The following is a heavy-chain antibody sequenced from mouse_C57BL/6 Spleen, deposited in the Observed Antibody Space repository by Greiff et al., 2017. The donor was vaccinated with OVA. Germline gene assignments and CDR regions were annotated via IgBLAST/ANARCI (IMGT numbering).Heavy chain of an antibody. Sequence: EVQLQQSGPELVKPGASVKIPCKASGYTFTDYNMDWVKQSHGKSLEWIGDINPNNGGPIYNQKFKGKATLTVDKSSSTAYMELRSLTSEDTAVYYCARRPYYYGSSLYYFDYWGQGTTLTVSS. CDR2: INPNNGGP. V-gene: IGHV1-18*01. CDR1: GYTFTDYN. J-gene: IGHJ2*01. D-gene: IGHD1-1*01. CDR3: ARRPYYYGSSLYYFDY.